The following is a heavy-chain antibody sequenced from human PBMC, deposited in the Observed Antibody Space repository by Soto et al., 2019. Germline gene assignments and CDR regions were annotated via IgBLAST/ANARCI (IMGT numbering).Heavy chain of an antibody. V-gene: IGHV4-59*01. J-gene: IGHJ4*02. D-gene: IGHD3-3*01. CDR3: ARDSTYGVLDY. CDR2: IYYSGST. CDR1: GGSISSYY. Sequence: SETLSLTCTVSGGSISSYYWSWIRQPPGKGLEWIGYIYYSGSTNYNPSLKSRVTISVDTSKNQFSLKLSSVTAADTAVYYCARDSTYGVLDYWSQGTLVTVSS.